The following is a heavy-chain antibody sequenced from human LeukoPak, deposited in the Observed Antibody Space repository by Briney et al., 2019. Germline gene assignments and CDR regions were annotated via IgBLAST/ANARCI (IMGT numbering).Heavy chain of an antibody. CDR3: AKYYYSSGSQRFFDY. CDR2: ISATGGST. D-gene: IGHD3-10*01. CDR1: GFTFSRDA. Sequence: GGSLRLSCAASGFTFSRDAMTWVRQAPGKGLEWVSTISATGGSTYYTDSVKGRFTISRDNSKNTLYLQMNSLRVEDTAVYYCAKYYYSSGSQRFFDYWGQGTLVTVSS. V-gene: IGHV3-23*01. J-gene: IGHJ4*02.